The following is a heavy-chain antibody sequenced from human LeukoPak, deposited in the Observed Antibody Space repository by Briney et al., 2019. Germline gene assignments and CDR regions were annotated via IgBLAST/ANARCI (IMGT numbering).Heavy chain of an antibody. D-gene: IGHD3-16*01. CDR2: IRSKANSYAT. CDR3: AKGRGGLPFDY. Sequence: PGGSLRLSCAASGFTFSGSAMHWVRQASGKGLEWVGRIRSKANSYATAYAASVKGRFTISRDNSKNTLYLQMNSLRVEDTAVYYCAKGRGGLPFDYWGQGTLVTVSS. V-gene: IGHV3-73*01. J-gene: IGHJ4*02. CDR1: GFTFSGSA.